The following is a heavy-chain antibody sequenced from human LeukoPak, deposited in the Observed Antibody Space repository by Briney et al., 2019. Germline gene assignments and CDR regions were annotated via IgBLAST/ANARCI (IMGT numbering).Heavy chain of an antibody. J-gene: IGHJ3*02. Sequence: GGSLRLSCAASGFTFSSYSMNWVRQAPGKGLEWVSYISSSSSTIYYADSVKGRFTISRDNAKNSLYLQMISLRAEDTAVYYCARVRSLNDAFDIWGQGTMVTVSS. CDR3: ARVRSLNDAFDI. V-gene: IGHV3-48*04. D-gene: IGHD3-16*02. CDR2: ISSSSSTI. CDR1: GFTFSSYS.